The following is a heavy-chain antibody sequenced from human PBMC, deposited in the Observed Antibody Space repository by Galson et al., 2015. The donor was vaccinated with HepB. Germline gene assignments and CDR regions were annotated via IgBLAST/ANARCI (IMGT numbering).Heavy chain of an antibody. D-gene: IGHD6-19*01. V-gene: IGHV3-66*02. CDR2: IYGGGDT. CDR1: GLIVSNNY. Sequence: SLRLSCAASGLIVSNNYMTWVRQAPGKRLEWVSLIYGGGDTTYADSVRGRFTISRDISKSTLYVQMTSLTTEDTAVYYCASSSDPTRNWHFDLWGRGTLVIVSS. J-gene: IGHJ2*01. CDR3: ASSSDPTRNWHFDL.